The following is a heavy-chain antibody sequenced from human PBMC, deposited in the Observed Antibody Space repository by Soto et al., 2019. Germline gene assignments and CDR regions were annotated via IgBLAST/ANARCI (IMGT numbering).Heavy chain of an antibody. CDR2: LNPNSGGT. J-gene: IGHJ4*02. V-gene: IGHV1-2*02. D-gene: IGHD6-19*01. CDR3: AREAAVAAYFDY. CDR1: VYTFTGYY. Sequence: ASVKVSCKASVYTFTGYYIHLGLHAPRQGLEWMGWLNPNSGGTNYEQKFQGRVTMTRDTSIRTAYMELSRLRSDDTAVYYCAREAAVAAYFDYWGQGTLVTVSS.